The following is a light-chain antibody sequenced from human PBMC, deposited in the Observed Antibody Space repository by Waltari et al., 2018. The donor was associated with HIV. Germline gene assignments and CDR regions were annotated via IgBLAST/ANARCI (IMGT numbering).Light chain of an antibody. CDR2: GNT. CDR1: TSNIGAGYA. Sequence: QSVLTQPPSVSGAPGQRVTISCTGPTSNIGAGYAVHWYQQLPGTAPKLLVFGNTNRPSGVPDRFSGSKSGTSASLAITGLQAGDEGDYYCQSYDNALSGSLFGGGTKVTVL. V-gene: IGLV1-40*01. J-gene: IGLJ2*01. CDR3: QSYDNALSGSL.